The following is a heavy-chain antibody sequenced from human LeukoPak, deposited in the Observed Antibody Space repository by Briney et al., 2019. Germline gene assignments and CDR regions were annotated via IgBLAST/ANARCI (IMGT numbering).Heavy chain of an antibody. CDR2: IYYSGST. CDR3: ARKNDFDI. Sequence: PSETLSLTCTVSGGSITSDHRNWIRQPPGKGLEWIGCIYYSGSTYYNPSLKSRVTISVDMSKNQFSLRLTSVTAADTAVYYCARKNDFDIWGQGTLVTVSS. CDR1: GGSITSDH. V-gene: IGHV4-59*01. J-gene: IGHJ3*02. D-gene: IGHD2/OR15-2a*01.